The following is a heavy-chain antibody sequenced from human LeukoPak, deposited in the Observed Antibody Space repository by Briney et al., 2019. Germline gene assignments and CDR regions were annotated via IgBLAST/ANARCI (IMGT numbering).Heavy chain of an antibody. D-gene: IGHD6-13*01. J-gene: IGHJ4*02. CDR3: ARADWAAAGNY. V-gene: IGHV1-3*01. CDR2: INAGNGNT. Sequence: GASVKVSFKASGYTFTIYGMHWVGQAPGQRLEWMGWINAGNGNTKYSQKFQGRVTITRDTSASTAYMELSSLRSEDTAVYYCARADWAAAGNYWGQGTLVTVSS. CDR1: GYTFTIYG.